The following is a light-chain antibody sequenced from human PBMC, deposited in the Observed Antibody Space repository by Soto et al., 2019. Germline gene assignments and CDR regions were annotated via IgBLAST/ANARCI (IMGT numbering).Light chain of an antibody. J-gene: IGKJ5*01. Sequence: EIVMTHSPATLSVSPGERATHSCRASQSVSSNLAWYQQKPGQAPRLLIYGASTRATGIPARFSGSGSGTEFTLTISSLQSEDFAVYYCQQCDNWPPITFGQGTRLEIK. V-gene: IGKV3-15*01. CDR1: QSVSSN. CDR2: GAS. CDR3: QQCDNWPPIT.